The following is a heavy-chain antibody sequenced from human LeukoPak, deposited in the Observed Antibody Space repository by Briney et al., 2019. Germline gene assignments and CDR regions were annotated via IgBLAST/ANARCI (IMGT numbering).Heavy chain of an antibody. CDR3: ARLVVPAVPFDY. CDR2: INPNSGGT. V-gene: IGHV1-2*06. Sequence: ASVKVSCKASGYTFTGYYMHWVRQAPGQGLEWMGRINPNSGGTNYAQKFQGRVTMTRDTSISTAYMELSRLSSDDTAVYYCARLVVPAVPFDYWGQGTLVTVSS. D-gene: IGHD2-2*01. CDR1: GYTFTGYY. J-gene: IGHJ4*02.